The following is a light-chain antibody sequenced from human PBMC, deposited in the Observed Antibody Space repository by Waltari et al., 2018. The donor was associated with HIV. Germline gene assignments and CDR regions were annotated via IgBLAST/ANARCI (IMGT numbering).Light chain of an antibody. CDR3: SSYTNSSTLEV. CDR1: SSYVAGYNY. CDR2: DVS. J-gene: IGLJ1*01. V-gene: IGLV2-14*03. Sequence: QSALTPPASVSGSPGQSITISRIGTSSYVAGYNYVSWYQQHPGKAPKLMIYDVSNRPSGVSVRFSGSKSGNTASLTISGLQAEDEADYYCSSYTNSSTLEVFGTGTKVTVL.